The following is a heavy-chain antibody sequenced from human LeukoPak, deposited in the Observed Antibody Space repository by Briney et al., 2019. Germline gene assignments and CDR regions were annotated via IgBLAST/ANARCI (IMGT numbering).Heavy chain of an antibody. J-gene: IGHJ4*02. V-gene: IGHV3-30*18. CDR3: AKDRYGDYFDY. CDR2: ISYDGNNK. CDR1: GFTFSSYG. Sequence: SGGSLRLSCAASGFTFSSYGMHWVRQAPGKGLEWVAVISYDGNNKYYADSVKGRFTISRDNSKNTLYLQMNSLRAEDTAVYYCAKDRYGDYFDYWGQGTLVTVSS. D-gene: IGHD4-17*01.